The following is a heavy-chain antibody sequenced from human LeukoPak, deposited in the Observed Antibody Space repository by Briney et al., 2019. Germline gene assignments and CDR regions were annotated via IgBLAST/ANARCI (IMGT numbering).Heavy chain of an antibody. Sequence: SETQSLTCAVYGGSFSGYYWSWIRQPPGKGLEWIGEINHSGSTNYNPSLKSRVTISVDTSKNQFSLKLSSVTAADTAVYYCARITIFGVVNYYYYYGMDVWGQGTTVTVSS. J-gene: IGHJ6*02. CDR2: INHSGST. V-gene: IGHV4-34*01. CDR1: GGSFSGYY. D-gene: IGHD3-3*01. CDR3: ARITIFGVVNYYYYYGMDV.